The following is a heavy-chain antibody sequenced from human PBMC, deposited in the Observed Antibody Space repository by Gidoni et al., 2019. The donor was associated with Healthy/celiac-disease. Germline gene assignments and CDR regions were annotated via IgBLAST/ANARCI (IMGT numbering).Heavy chain of an antibody. CDR3: ARGTQGSGGEYFDY. D-gene: IGHD2-15*01. V-gene: IGHV4-31*03. CDR1: GGSISRGGYY. Sequence: QVQLQESGPGLVKPPPTLSPTCTLSGGSISRGGYYWSWIRQHPGKGLEWIGYIYYSGSTYYNPSLKSRVTISVDTSKNQFSLKLSSVTAADTAVYYCARGTQGSGGEYFDYWGQGTLVTVSS. J-gene: IGHJ4*02. CDR2: IYYSGST.